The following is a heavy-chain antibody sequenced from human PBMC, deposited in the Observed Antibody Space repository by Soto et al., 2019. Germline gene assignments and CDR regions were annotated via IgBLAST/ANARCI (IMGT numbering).Heavy chain of an antibody. CDR2: INSDGSST. CDR1: GFTFSSYW. V-gene: IGHV3-74*01. Sequence: PGRSLRLSCAASGFTFSSYWMHWVRQAPGKGLVWVSRINSDGSSTSYADSVKGRFTISRDNAKNTLYLQMNSLRAEDTAVYYCARDLMVITTSDYYYYGMDVWGQGTTVTVSS. CDR3: ARDLMVITTSDYYYYGMDV. D-gene: IGHD3-22*01. J-gene: IGHJ6*02.